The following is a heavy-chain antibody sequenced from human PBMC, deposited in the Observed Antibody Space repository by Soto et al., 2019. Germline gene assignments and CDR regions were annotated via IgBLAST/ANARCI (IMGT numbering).Heavy chain of an antibody. CDR1: GFTFDDYA. Sequence: EVQLVESGGGLVQPGRSLRLSCAASGFTFDDYAMHWVRQAPGKGLEWVSGISWNSGSIGYADSVKGRFTISRDNAKNSLYLQMNSLRAEDTDLYYCAKDDGPQVRVGDVWGKGTTVTVSS. V-gene: IGHV3-9*01. D-gene: IGHD3-22*01. J-gene: IGHJ6*04. CDR3: AKDDGPQVRVGDV. CDR2: ISWNSGSI.